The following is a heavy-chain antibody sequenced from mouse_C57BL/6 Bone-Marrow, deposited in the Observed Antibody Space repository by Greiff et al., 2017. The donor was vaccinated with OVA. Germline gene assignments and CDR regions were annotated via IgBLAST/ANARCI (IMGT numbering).Heavy chain of an antibody. CDR3: ARRFYYSYWYFDV. Sequence: EVQLQESGGDLVKPGGSLKLSCAASGFTFSSYGMSWVRQTPDKRLEWVATISSGGSYTYYPDSVKGRFTISRDNAKNTLYLQMSSLKSEDTAMYYCARRFYYSYWYFDVWGTGTTVTVSS. J-gene: IGHJ1*03. D-gene: IGHD2-12*01. CDR1: GFTFSSYG. CDR2: ISSGGSYT. V-gene: IGHV5-6*01.